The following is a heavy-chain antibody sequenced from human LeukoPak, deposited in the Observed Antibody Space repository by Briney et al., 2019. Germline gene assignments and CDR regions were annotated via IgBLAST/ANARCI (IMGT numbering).Heavy chain of an antibody. V-gene: IGHV1-2*02. CDR2: INPNSGGT. Sequence: ASVKVSRKASGYTFTGYYMHWVRQAPGQGVEWMGWINPNSGGTNYAQKFQGRVTMTRDTSISTAYMELSRLRSDDTAVYYCARLDYYYHSSGHAFDIWGQGTMVTVSS. CDR1: GYTFTGYY. CDR3: ARLDYYYHSSGHAFDI. J-gene: IGHJ3*02. D-gene: IGHD3-22*01.